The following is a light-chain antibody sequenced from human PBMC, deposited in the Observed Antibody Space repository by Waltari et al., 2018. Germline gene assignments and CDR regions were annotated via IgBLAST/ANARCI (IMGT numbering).Light chain of an antibody. J-gene: IGLJ2*01. CDR3: QAWDSSTVV. Sequence: SYELTQPPSVSVSPGQTASISCSGDELGDKYAYWYQQKPGQSPVLVIYRDSRRPSGSPERFSGSNSGNTATLTISGTQAMDEADYYCQAWDSSTVVFGGGTKLTVL. V-gene: IGLV3-1*01. CDR1: ELGDKY. CDR2: RDS.